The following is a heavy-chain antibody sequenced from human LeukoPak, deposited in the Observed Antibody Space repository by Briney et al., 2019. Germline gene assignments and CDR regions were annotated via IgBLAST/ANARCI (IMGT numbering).Heavy chain of an antibody. CDR3: ARGDSSFLFFDY. V-gene: IGHV1-18*01. J-gene: IGHJ4*02. CDR1: GYTFTSYD. D-gene: IGHD2/OR15-2a*01. Sequence: ASVKVSCKASGYTFTSYDISWVRQAPGQGLEWMGWISAYNGNTNYAQKLQGRVTMTTDTSTSTAYMKLRSLRSDDTAVYYCARGDSSFLFFDYWGQGTLVTVSS. CDR2: ISAYNGNT.